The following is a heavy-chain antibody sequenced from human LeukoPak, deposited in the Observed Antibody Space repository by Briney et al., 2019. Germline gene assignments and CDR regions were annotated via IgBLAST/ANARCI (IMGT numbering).Heavy chain of an antibody. CDR3: ARDVSVNKVTTPFDH. CDR2: INLDPNTI. D-gene: IGHD1/OR15-1a*01. J-gene: IGHJ4*02. V-gene: IGHV3-48*04. CDR1: GFTFSNYR. Sequence: PGGSLRLSCEASGFTFSNYRMHWVRQAPGKGLEWISYINLDPNTIYYANSVKGRFTISRDNAKQSLYLQMNSLRVEDTAIYYCARDVSVNKVTTPFDHWGQGTLVTVAS.